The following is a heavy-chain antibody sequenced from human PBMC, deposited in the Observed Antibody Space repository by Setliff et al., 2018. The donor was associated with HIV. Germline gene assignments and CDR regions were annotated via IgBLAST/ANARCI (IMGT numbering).Heavy chain of an antibody. J-gene: IGHJ6*03. Sequence: PSETLSLTCTVSGGSISSGSYYWSWIRQPPGKGLEWIGSISYSGSTYYNPSLKSRVTMSVDTSKNQFSLKLSSVTAADTAVYYCARHRQGLTGSTPGYHMDVWGKGTTVTVS. CDR3: ARHRQGLTGSTPGYHMDV. D-gene: IGHD1-7*01. CDR2: ISYSGST. V-gene: IGHV4-39*01. CDR1: GGSISSGSYY.